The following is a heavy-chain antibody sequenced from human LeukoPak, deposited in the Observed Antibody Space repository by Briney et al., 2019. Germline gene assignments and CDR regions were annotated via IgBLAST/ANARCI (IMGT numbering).Heavy chain of an antibody. Sequence: SETLSLTCTVSGGSISSYYWSWIRQPPGKGLEWIGYIYYSGSTNYNPSLKSRVTISVDTSKNQFSLELSSVTAADTAVYYCARGSGSYPSFDYWGQGTLVTVSS. V-gene: IGHV4-59*08. CDR2: IYYSGST. J-gene: IGHJ4*02. D-gene: IGHD3-10*01. CDR1: GGSISSYY. CDR3: ARGSGSYPSFDY.